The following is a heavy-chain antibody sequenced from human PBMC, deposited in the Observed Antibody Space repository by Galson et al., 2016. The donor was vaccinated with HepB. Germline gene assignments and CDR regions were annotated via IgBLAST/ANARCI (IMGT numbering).Heavy chain of an antibody. Sequence: ETLSLTCTVSNGSIKSSSYYWGWIRQSPGKGPEWIGSISNTGSPYYNPSLKTGITISVDTSKNQFSLKVTSVTAADTAVYYCGRLGYSGLVFQWGQGTLVTVSS. CDR3: GRLGYSGLVFQ. V-gene: IGHV4-39*01. D-gene: IGHD5-12*01. CDR1: NGSIKSSSYY. J-gene: IGHJ4*02. CDR2: ISNTGSP.